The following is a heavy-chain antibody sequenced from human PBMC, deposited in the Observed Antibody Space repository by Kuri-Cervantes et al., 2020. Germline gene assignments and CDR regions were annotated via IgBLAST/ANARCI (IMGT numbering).Heavy chain of an antibody. CDR3: ARHSVVAATHWFDP. CDR2: IYTSGST. CDR1: GGSISSYY. D-gene: IGHD2-15*01. V-gene: IGHV4-4*07. Sequence: GSLRLSSTVSGGSISSYYWSWIRQPAGKGLEWIGRIYTSGSTNYNPSLKSRVTISVDKSKNQFSLKLSSVTAADTAVYYCARHSVVAATHWFDPWGQGTLVTVSS. J-gene: IGHJ5*02.